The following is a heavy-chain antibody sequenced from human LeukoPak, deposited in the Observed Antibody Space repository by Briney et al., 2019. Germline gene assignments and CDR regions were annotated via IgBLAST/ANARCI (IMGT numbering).Heavy chain of an antibody. V-gene: IGHV3-74*01. CDR3: ASPYSSSSGNWFDP. Sequence: GGSLSLSCAASGFTFSSYWMDWVRQAPGKRLVWISYINSDGSSTTYADAVNGQFSISSDNAKNTLDLQMNSLRAGDTAVYYCASPYSSSSGNWFDPWGQGTPVSVSS. J-gene: IGHJ5*02. CDR2: INSDGSST. D-gene: IGHD5-18*01. CDR1: GFTFSSYW.